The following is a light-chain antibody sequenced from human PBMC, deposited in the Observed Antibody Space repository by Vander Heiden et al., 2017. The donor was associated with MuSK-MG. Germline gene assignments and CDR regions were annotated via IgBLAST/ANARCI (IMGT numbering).Light chain of an antibody. V-gene: IGLV3-25*03. CDR1: GLPKYH. CDR3: QSSDSSGTFQGV. J-gene: IGLJ2*01. Sequence: YAPTHSPPVSVFPGPTARITCSGDGLPKYHVYWFQQRAGQAPLLVICNGTERPSGIPERFSGSTSGTSVTLTIRGVQAEDEADYYCQSSDSSGTFQGVFGGGTKLTVL. CDR2: NGT.